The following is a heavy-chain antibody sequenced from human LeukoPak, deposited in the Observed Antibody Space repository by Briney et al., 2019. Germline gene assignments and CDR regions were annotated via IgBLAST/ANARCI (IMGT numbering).Heavy chain of an antibody. CDR2: IDWDDDK. CDR1: GFSLSTSGMR. Sequence: SGPALVNPTQTLTLTCTFSGFSLSTSGMRVSWIRQPPDNALECLERIDWDDDKFYSTSLKTRLSISTDTSKNQMVLTMTNMDPADTATYYCARIHGYSSGWYDYWGQGTLVTVSS. D-gene: IGHD6-19*01. CDR3: ARIHGYSSGWYDY. V-gene: IGHV2-70D*14. J-gene: IGHJ4*02.